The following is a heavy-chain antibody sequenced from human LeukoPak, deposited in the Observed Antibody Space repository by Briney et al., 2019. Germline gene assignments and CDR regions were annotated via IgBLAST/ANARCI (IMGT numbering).Heavy chain of an antibody. CDR3: ARGFCTNGVCSSDYFDY. CDR2: IYNSGST. J-gene: IGHJ4*02. D-gene: IGHD2-8*01. V-gene: IGHV4-31*03. Sequence: SQTLSLTCTGSGGSISSGGYYWNWIRQHPGKGLEWIGYIYNSGSTYYNLSLKSRCTISVDTSKNQLSLRLSSVTAADTAVYYCARGFCTNGVCSSDYFDYWGQGTLVTVSS. CDR1: GGSISSGGYY.